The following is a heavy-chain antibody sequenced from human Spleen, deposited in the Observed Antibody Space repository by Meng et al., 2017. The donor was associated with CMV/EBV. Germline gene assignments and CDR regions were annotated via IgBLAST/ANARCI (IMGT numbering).Heavy chain of an antibody. CDR3: ARDGQWELLPQGFDY. Sequence: GGSLRLSCAASGFTFSSYEMNWVRQAPGKGLEWVSYISSSGSTIYYADSVKGRFTISRDNAKNSLYLQMNSLRAEDTAVYYCARDGQWELLPQGFDYWGQGTLVTVSS. D-gene: IGHD1-26*01. J-gene: IGHJ4*02. CDR2: ISSSGSTI. CDR1: GFTFSSYE. V-gene: IGHV3-48*03.